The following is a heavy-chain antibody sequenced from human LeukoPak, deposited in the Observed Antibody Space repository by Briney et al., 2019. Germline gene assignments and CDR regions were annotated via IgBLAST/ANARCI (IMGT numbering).Heavy chain of an antibody. V-gene: IGHV3-23*01. CDR1: GFIFDDFA. Sequence: PGGSLRLSCTASGFIFDDFAMHWVRQAPGKGLEWVSAISGSGGSTYYADSVKGRFTISRDNSKNTLYLQMNSLRAEDTAVYYCAKVKGYCSGGSCSRPGPFDYWGQGTLVTVSS. CDR2: ISGSGGST. CDR3: AKVKGYCSGGSCSRPGPFDY. D-gene: IGHD2-15*01. J-gene: IGHJ4*02.